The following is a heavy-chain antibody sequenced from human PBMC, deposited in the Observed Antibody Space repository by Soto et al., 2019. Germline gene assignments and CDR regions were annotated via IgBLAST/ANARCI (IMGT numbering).Heavy chain of an antibody. CDR1: GGSISSSSYY. D-gene: IGHD2-15*01. CDR3: ARHLTYCSAGSCYSDFPYYGMDV. Sequence: SETLSLSCTVSGGSISSSSYYWGWIRQPPGKGLEWIGSIFYSGSTYYNPSLKSRVTISVDTSKNQFSLKLSSVTAADTAVYYCARHLTYCSAGSCYSDFPYYGMDVWGQGTTVTVSS. J-gene: IGHJ6*02. CDR2: IFYSGST. V-gene: IGHV4-39*01.